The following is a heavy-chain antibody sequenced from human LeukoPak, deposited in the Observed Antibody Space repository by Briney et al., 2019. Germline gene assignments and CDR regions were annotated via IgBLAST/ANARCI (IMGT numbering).Heavy chain of an antibody. CDR3: ASDCARPNSCPFDY. J-gene: IGHJ4*02. Sequence: PGRSLRLSCTASGFSFGDYGMGWVRQAPGKGLEWVGFIRSKTYGGASEYAASVKGRFTISRDDSKSIAYLQMNSLKTEDTAVYYCASDCARPNSCPFDYWGQGTLVTVSS. V-gene: IGHV3-49*04. CDR1: GFSFGDYG. D-gene: IGHD4-23*01. CDR2: IRSKTYGGAS.